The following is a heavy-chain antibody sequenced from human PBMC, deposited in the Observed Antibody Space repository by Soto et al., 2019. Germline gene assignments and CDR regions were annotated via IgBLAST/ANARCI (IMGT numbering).Heavy chain of an antibody. CDR1: GDSIRSSSHY. Sequence: PSETLSLTCTVSGDSIRSSSHYWAWNRQHPGKGLEWIGYFYYSGSSFYTPSLKSLVTISVDTFKTQFSLNLSSVTAADTAVYYCASTSYYRTLYYFDYWGQGTLVTVSS. D-gene: IGHD2-8*01. V-gene: IGHV4-31*01. J-gene: IGHJ4*02. CDR3: ASTSYYRTLYYFDY. CDR2: FYYSGSS.